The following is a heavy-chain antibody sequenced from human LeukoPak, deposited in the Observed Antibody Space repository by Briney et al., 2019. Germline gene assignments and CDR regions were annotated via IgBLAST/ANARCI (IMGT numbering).Heavy chain of an antibody. V-gene: IGHV3-7*01. Sequence: GGSLRLSCVASGFTFSRYWMSWVRQAPGKGLEWVASIKHDGGVTHYADSVEGRFTISRDNAKNSPYLQLNSLSAEDTAVYHCSRWDAYCKCGNCLFGGFAFDIWGRGTVVTVSS. CDR2: IKHDGGVT. CDR3: SRWDAYCKCGNCLFGGFAFDI. J-gene: IGHJ3*02. D-gene: IGHD2/OR15-2a*01. CDR1: GFTFSRYW.